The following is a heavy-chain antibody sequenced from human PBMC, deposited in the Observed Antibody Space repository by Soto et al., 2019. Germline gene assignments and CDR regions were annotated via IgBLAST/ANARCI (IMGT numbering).Heavy chain of an antibody. CDR2: INHSGST. V-gene: IGHV4-34*01. Sequence: ASETLSLTCAVYGGSFSGYYWSWIRQPPGKGLEWIGEINHSGSTNYNPSLKSRVTISVDTSKNQFSLKLSSVTAADTAVYYCARGKYYYDSSGYKVWFDPWGQGTLVTVSS. J-gene: IGHJ5*02. CDR3: ARGKYYYDSSGYKVWFDP. CDR1: GGSFSGYY. D-gene: IGHD3-22*01.